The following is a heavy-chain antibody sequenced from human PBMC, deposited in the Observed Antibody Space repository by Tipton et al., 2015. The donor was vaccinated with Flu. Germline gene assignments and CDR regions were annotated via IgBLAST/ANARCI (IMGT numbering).Heavy chain of an antibody. D-gene: IGHD3-22*01. CDR1: GGTFSSYA. V-gene: IGHV1-69*13. J-gene: IGHJ4*02. CDR3: ARGTVRGYYDSSGYPFYFDY. Sequence: QLVQSGAEVKKPGASVKVSCKASGGTFSSYAISWVRQAPGQGLEWMGGIIPIFGTANYAQKFQGRVTITADESTSTAYMELSSLRSEDTAVYYCARGTVRGYYDSSGYPFYFDYWGQGTLVTVSS. CDR2: IIPIFGTA.